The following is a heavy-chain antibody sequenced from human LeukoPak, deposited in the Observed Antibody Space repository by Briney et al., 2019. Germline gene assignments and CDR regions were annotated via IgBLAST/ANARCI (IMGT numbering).Heavy chain of an antibody. CDR2: IKQDGSEK. D-gene: IGHD3-10*01. CDR1: GFTFSSYW. J-gene: IGHJ4*02. Sequence: GGSLRLSCAASGFTFSSYWMHWVRQAPGKGLEWVANIKQDGSEKYYVDSVKGRFTISRDNAKNSLYLQMNSLGAEDTAVYYCARAGLLWFGESYFDYWGQGTLVTVSS. V-gene: IGHV3-7*01. CDR3: ARAGLLWFGESYFDY.